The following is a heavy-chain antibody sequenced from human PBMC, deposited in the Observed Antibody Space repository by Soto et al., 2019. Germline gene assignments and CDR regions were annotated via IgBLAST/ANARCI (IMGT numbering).Heavy chain of an antibody. D-gene: IGHD3-9*01. CDR3: ARSTEWLATISWFDP. CDR2: ISYDGSNK. Sequence: GGSLRLSCAASGFTFSSYGMHWVRQAPGKGLEWVAVISYDGSNKYYADSVKGRFTISRDNSKNTLYLQMNSLRAEDTAVYYCARSTEWLATISWFDPWGQGPPVTVS. CDR1: GFTFSSYG. J-gene: IGHJ5*02. V-gene: IGHV3-30*03.